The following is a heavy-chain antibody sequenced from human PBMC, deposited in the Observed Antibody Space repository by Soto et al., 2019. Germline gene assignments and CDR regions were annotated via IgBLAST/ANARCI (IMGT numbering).Heavy chain of an antibody. J-gene: IGHJ6*04. CDR3: ASEGSYGESAMDL. V-gene: IGHV6-1*01. CDR1: VYSVSSNSAA. CDR2: TDYRSKWYN. D-gene: IGHD1-26*01. Sequence: SQTLSLTCAISVYSVSSNSAAWDWIRQSPSRGLGCLGRTDYRSKWYNDYEVSVKSRITINPDTSKNQFSLQLNSVTPEDTAVYYSASEGSYGESAMDLWGKGTPVTVSS.